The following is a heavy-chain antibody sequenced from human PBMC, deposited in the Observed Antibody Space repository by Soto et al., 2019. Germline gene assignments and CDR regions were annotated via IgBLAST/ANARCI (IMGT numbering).Heavy chain of an antibody. J-gene: IGHJ4*02. Sequence: GESLKISCVASGFTVSSDFMTWVRQAPGKGLEWVSMIHDGDTTYYADPVKGRFTTSRDTSKNTLYLQMNSLRAEDTAVYHCANRGYWGQGILVTVSS. D-gene: IGHD2-15*01. CDR1: GFTVSSDF. CDR2: IHDGDTT. V-gene: IGHV3-66*01. CDR3: ANRGY.